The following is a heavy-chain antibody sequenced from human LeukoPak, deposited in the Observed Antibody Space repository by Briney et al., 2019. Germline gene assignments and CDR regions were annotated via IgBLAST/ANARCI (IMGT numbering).Heavy chain of an antibody. Sequence: PGGSLRLSCGASGFTFSSYGMHWVRQAPGKGLEWVAVIWYDGSNKYYADSVKGRFTISRDNSKNTLYLQMNSLRAEDTAVYYCARGGSYYPFDYWGQGTLVTVSS. J-gene: IGHJ4*02. V-gene: IGHV3-33*01. D-gene: IGHD1-26*01. CDR2: IWYDGSNK. CDR3: ARGGSYYPFDY. CDR1: GFTFSSYG.